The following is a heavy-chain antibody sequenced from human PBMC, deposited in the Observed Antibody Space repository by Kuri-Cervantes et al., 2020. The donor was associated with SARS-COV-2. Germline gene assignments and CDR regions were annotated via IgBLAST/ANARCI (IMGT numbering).Heavy chain of an antibody. V-gene: IGHV3-23*01. J-gene: IGHJ4*02. Sequence: GESLKISCVGFGFSFSGYSMNWVRQAPGKGLEWVSAISGSGGSTYYADSVKGRFTISRGNSKNTLYLQMNSLRAEDTAVYYCARGYSYPEDYRGQGTLVTVSS. CDR2: ISGSGGST. CDR3: ARGYSYPEDY. CDR1: GFSFSGYS. D-gene: IGHD5-18*01.